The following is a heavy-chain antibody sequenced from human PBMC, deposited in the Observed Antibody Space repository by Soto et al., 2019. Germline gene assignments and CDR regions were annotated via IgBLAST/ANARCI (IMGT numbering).Heavy chain of an antibody. V-gene: IGHV1-46*01. D-gene: IGHD7-27*01. CDR3: ARGLTSGDY. CDR1: GYTFSRFY. J-gene: IGHJ4*02. CDR2: INPNGGST. Sequence: QVQLVQSGTEVKNPGASVKLSCKASGYTFSRFYIHWVRQAPGQGLEWMAIINPNGGSTNYAPNLQVRVTLTRETSTKTVYFELSSLGSEDTAGYYCARGLTSGDYWGQGTLVPVSS.